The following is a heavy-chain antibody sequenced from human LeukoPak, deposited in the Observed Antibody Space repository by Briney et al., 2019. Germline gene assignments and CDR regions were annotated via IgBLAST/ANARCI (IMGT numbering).Heavy chain of an antibody. V-gene: IGHV1-46*01. Sequence: ASVKVSCKASGYTFTSYYMHWVRQAPGQGLEWMGIIDPSGGSTSYAQKFQGRVTMTRDTSTSTVYMELSSLRSEDTAVYYCARDGSGWLQDDWGQGTLVTVSS. J-gene: IGHJ4*02. D-gene: IGHD5-12*01. CDR3: ARDGSGWLQDD. CDR2: IDPSGGST. CDR1: GYTFTSYY.